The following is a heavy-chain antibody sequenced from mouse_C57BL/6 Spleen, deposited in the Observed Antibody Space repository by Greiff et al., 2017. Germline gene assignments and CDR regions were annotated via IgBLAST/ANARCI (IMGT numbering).Heavy chain of an antibody. CDR1: GFTFSDYG. CDR2: ISSGSSTI. CDR3: ADYGSRGAMDY. Sequence: EVKLMESGGGLVKPGGSLKLSCAASGFTFSDYGMHWVRQAPGKGLEWVAYISSGSSTIYYADPVKGRFTISRANAKNTLFLQMTSRRSEDTALYYCADYGSRGAMDYWGQGTSVTVSS. J-gene: IGHJ4*01. D-gene: IGHD1-1*01. V-gene: IGHV5-17*01.